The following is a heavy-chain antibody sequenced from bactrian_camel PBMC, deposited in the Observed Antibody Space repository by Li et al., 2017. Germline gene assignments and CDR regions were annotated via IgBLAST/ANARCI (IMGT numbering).Heavy chain of an antibody. CDR1: GTTFMSYS. D-gene: IGHD7*01. V-gene: IGHV3S53*01. Sequence: HVQLVESGGGSVQSGGSLRLSCAASGTTFMSYSMGWLRQAPGKEREGVAHIDVDGTPAYAESVKGRFTISLDKVTYTLYLQMNNLKPEDTAVYYCATRGNWAFRYWGQGTQVTVS. J-gene: IGHJ6*01. CDR2: IDVDGTP. CDR3: ATRGNWAFRY.